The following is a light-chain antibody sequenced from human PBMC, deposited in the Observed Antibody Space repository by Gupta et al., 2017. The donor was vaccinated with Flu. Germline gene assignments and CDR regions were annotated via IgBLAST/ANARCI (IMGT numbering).Light chain of an antibody. Sequence: EIVLTQSPGTLSLSPGERATLSCRASQSVSSTQLVWYQQKPGQAPRLLIFGASRRATGISDRFSGSGSGTDFTLTISRLEPEDFAVYYCQHYGSSLFSFGQGTNLEIK. CDR1: QSVSSTQ. J-gene: IGKJ2*03. CDR3: QHYGSSLFS. V-gene: IGKV3-20*01. CDR2: GAS.